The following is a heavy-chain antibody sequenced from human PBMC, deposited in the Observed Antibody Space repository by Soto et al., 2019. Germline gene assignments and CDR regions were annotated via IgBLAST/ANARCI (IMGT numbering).Heavy chain of an antibody. CDR2: ISISSTTI. Sequence: EVQLVESGGGLVQPGGSLRLSCAASGFTFSSYSMNWVRQAPGKGLEWVSYISISSTTIYYADSVKGRFTISRDDAKNSLYLQMNSLRDEDTSVYYCARGARGYSYAPYYYYGMDVWGQGTTVTVSS. CDR1: GFTFSSYS. D-gene: IGHD5-18*01. CDR3: ARGARGYSYAPYYYYGMDV. V-gene: IGHV3-48*02. J-gene: IGHJ6*02.